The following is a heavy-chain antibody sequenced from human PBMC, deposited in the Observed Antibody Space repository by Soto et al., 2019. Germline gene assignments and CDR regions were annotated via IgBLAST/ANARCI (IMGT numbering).Heavy chain of an antibody. D-gene: IGHD2-15*01. CDR2: IKEDGSEK. CDR3: SRDVVVGAKALNY. V-gene: IGHV3-7*01. J-gene: IGHJ4*02. CDR1: GFTFSNYW. Sequence: GGSLRLSCAASGFTFSNYWMTWVRQSPGEGLEWVANIKEDGSEKHYVDSVKGRFTISRDNAKNSLYLQMNSLRVEDTAVYFCSRDVVVGAKALNYWGQGALVTVSS.